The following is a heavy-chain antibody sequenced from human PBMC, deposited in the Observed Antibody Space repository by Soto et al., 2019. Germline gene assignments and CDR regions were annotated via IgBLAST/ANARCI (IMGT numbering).Heavy chain of an antibody. Sequence: QVQLVQSGAEVKKSGSSVKVSCKASGGTFSSYAISWVRQAPGQGLEWMGGIIPIFGTANYAQKFQGRVTITADESTSTAYMELSSLRSEDTAVYYCARRRGIAARPELSGMDVWGQGTTVTVSS. CDR1: GGTFSSYA. D-gene: IGHD6-6*01. CDR2: IIPIFGTA. V-gene: IGHV1-69*01. CDR3: ARRRGIAARPELSGMDV. J-gene: IGHJ6*02.